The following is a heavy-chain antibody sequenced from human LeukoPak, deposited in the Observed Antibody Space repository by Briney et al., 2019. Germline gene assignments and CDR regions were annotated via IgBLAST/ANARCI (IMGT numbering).Heavy chain of an antibody. CDR1: GASVSSSTYS. Sequence: PSETLSLTCAVSGASVSSSTYSWSWIRQPPGKGLEWIAYIYYNGRTTYNPSLKSRVTISLDTSKNQFSLRLSSVTDAGTAVYYCASDYGSGSWRFDYWGQGTLATVSS. D-gene: IGHD3-10*01. V-gene: IGHV4-61*01. CDR2: IYYNGRT. CDR3: ASDYGSGSWRFDY. J-gene: IGHJ4*02.